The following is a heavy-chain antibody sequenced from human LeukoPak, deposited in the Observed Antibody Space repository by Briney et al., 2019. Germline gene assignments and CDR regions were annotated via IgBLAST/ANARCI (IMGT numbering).Heavy chain of an antibody. CDR2: IYYSGST. J-gene: IGHJ6*02. V-gene: IGHV4-59*08. Sequence: PSETLSLTCTVSGGSISSYYWSWIRQPPGKGLEWIRYIYYSGSTNYNPSLKSRVTISVDTSKNQFSLKLSSVTAADTAVYYCARQNAIYDILTGFYYYYGMDVWGQGTTVTVSS. CDR1: GGSISSYY. CDR3: ARQNAIYDILTGFYYYYGMDV. D-gene: IGHD3-9*01.